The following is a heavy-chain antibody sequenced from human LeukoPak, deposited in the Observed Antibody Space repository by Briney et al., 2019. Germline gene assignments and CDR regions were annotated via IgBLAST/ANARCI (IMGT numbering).Heavy chain of an antibody. J-gene: IGHJ4*02. CDR1: GYTFTDYY. D-gene: IGHD3-10*01. Sequence: GASVKVSCKASGYTFTDYYMHWVRQAPGQGLEWMGWINPNSGGTNYAQKYQGRVTMTRDTSNSTAYMELSRLSSDDSAVYYCAGERIVSGNNLNYWGQGTLVTVSS. V-gene: IGHV1-2*02. CDR2: INPNSGGT. CDR3: AGERIVSGNNLNY.